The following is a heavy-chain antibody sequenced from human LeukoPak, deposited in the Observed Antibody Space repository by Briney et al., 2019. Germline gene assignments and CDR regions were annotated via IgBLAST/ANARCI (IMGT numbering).Heavy chain of an antibody. CDR1: GFTVSTNY. D-gene: IGHD2-2*01. CDR3: ANSGGSTSFFLFGY. Sequence: PGGSLRLSCAASGFTVSTNYMSWVRQAPGKGLEWVSVIYSGGSTYYADSVKGRFTISRDNSKNTLYLQMNSLRAEDTAVYYCANSGGSTSFFLFGYWGQGTLVTVSS. V-gene: IGHV3-53*01. CDR2: IYSGGST. J-gene: IGHJ4*02.